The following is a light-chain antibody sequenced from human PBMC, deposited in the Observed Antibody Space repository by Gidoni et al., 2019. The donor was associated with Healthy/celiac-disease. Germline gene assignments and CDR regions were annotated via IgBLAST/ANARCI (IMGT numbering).Light chain of an antibody. CDR3: QQYYSTPLT. Sequence: DIVLTQSPDSPAVSLGERATINCKSSQSVLYSSNNKNYLAWYQQKPGQPPKLLIYWASTRESGVPDRVSGSGSGTDFTLTISSLQAEDVAVYYCQQYYSTPLTFXQXTKVEIK. J-gene: IGKJ1*01. CDR1: QSVLYSSNNKNY. CDR2: WAS. V-gene: IGKV4-1*01.